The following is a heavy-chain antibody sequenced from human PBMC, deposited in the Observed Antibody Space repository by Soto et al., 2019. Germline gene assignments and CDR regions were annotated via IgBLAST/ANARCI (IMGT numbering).Heavy chain of an antibody. J-gene: IGHJ5*02. CDR3: SFAPNWTYQLTRS. Sequence: SVKVSCKASGGMFYSSAINWVRQAPGQGLEWMGGIVPMNGSPKYAQEFLGRVTISADASATTAYMDLSGLKSEDTAVYYCSFAPNWTYQLTRSWGRGTQVTVSS. V-gene: IGHV1-69*13. CDR2: IVPMNGSP. CDR1: GGMFYSSA. D-gene: IGHD2-2*01.